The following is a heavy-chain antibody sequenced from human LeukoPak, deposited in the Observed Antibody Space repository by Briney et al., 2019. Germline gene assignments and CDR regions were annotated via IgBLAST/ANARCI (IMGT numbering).Heavy chain of an antibody. CDR3: ARDYSSSWLRFFDY. J-gene: IGHJ4*02. Sequence: GGSLRLSCAASGFTFSSYGMHWVRQAPGKGLKWVAVMWFDGSNIYYADSVKGRFTISRDNSKNTLYLQMNSLRAEDTAVYYCARDYSSSWLRFFDYWGQGTLVTVSS. D-gene: IGHD6-6*01. V-gene: IGHV3-33*01. CDR2: MWFDGSNI. CDR1: GFTFSSYG.